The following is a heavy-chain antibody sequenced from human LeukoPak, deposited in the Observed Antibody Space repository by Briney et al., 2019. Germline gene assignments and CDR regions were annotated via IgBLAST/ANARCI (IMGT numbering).Heavy chain of an antibody. Sequence: SSETLSLTCTVSGGSISSSSYYWGWIRQPPGKGLEWIGSIYYSGSTYYNPSLKSRVTISVDTSKNQFSLKLSSVTAADTAVYYCARGVFWYSSSWPFDYWGQGTLVTVSS. CDR1: GGSISSSSYY. CDR2: IYYSGST. V-gene: IGHV4-39*01. J-gene: IGHJ4*02. CDR3: ARGVFWYSSSWPFDY. D-gene: IGHD6-13*01.